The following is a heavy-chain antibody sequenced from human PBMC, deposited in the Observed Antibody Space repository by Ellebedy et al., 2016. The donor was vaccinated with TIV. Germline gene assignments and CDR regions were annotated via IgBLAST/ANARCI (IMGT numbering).Heavy chain of an antibody. CDR2: ISSSGSTI. J-gene: IGHJ4*02. V-gene: IGHV3-48*04. CDR1: GFSLCSYS. Sequence: GESLKISCAASGFSLCSYSMSWIRQAPGKGLEWVSYISSSGSTIYYADSVKGRFTISRDNAKNSLYLQMNSLRAEDTAVYYCANEFVLGSIDYWGQGTLVTVSS. D-gene: IGHD3-16*01. CDR3: ANEFVLGSIDY.